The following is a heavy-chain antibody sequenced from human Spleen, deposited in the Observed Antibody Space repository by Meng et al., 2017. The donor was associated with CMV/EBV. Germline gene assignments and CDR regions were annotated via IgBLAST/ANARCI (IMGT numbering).Heavy chain of an antibody. CDR2: INPNSGGT. Sequence: YYMHWVRQAPGQGLEWMGWINPNSGGTNYAQKFQGRVTMTRDTSISTAYMELSRLRSDDTAVYYCARAAPSNYGGNSVPRGVASADYWGQGTLVTVSS. CDR1: YY. J-gene: IGHJ4*02. D-gene: IGHD4-23*01. V-gene: IGHV1-2*02. CDR3: ARAAPSNYGGNSVPRGVASADY.